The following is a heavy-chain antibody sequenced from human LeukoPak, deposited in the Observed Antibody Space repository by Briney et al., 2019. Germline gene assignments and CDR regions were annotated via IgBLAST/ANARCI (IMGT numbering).Heavy chain of an antibody. Sequence: GGSLRLSCAASGFTCSSYWMSWDRQAPGKGLEWVANINQDGSAKDYGGSVEGRFTISRDNAKNSLYLQMNSLTAEDTAVYFCASAPNENYFDFWGQGTLVTVSS. CDR2: INQDGSAK. CDR1: GFTCSSYW. V-gene: IGHV3-7*01. J-gene: IGHJ4*02. CDR3: ASAPNENYFDF.